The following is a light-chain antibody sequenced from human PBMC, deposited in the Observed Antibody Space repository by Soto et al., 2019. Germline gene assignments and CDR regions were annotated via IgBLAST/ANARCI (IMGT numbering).Light chain of an antibody. CDR3: QTWVNGPPWV. V-gene: IGLV4-69*01. CDR1: SGHSTYA. J-gene: IGLJ3*02. CDR2: LNSDGSH. Sequence: QLVLTQSPSASASLGASVKLTCTLSSGHSTYAIAWHQQQPEKGPRYLMKLNSDGSHSKGDGIPDRFSGSSSGAERYLTISSLQSEDEADYYCQTWVNGPPWVFGGGTKLTVL.